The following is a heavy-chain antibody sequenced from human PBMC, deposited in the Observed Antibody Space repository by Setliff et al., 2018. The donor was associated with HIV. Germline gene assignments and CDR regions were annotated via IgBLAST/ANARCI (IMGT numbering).Heavy chain of an antibody. Sequence: GSLRLSCEASGFTFKSYSINWVRQAPGQGLEWVSSISSSSSYIYYADSVKGRFTISRDNAKNSLYLQMNSLRAEDTALYYCARDLPSGGSRGGDWGQGTLVTVSS. J-gene: IGHJ4*02. D-gene: IGHD5-12*01. CDR2: ISSSSSYI. CDR3: ARDLPSGGSRGGD. CDR1: GFTFKSYS. V-gene: IGHV3-21*04.